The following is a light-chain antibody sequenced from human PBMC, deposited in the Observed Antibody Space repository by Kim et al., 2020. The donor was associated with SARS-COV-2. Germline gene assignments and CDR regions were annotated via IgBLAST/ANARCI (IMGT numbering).Light chain of an antibody. CDR2: ATS. CDR3: QQYYSHPLT. J-gene: IGKJ4*01. CDR1: QGIRNS. Sequence: ASCGDRLTLTCRASQGIRNSLAWYQQRLGKAPKLLLSATSKLERGVPSRFSGSGSGTTYTLTISNLQPEDLATYYCQQYYSHPLTFGGGTKVDIK. V-gene: IGKV1-NL1*01.